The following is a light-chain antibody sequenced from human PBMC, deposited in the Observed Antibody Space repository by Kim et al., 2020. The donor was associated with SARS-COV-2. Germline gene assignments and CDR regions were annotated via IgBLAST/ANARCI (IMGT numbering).Light chain of an antibody. CDR1: QGIYNY. Sequence: IQMPQPPSSLSASIGDRITITCQASQGIYNYLNWYQQKPGKAPKLLIYDASNLETGVPSRFSGSQSGTNFIFTISSLQPGDVATYCCQQYDTLPLTFGGGTKVDIK. CDR2: DAS. CDR3: QQYDTLPLT. J-gene: IGKJ4*01. V-gene: IGKV1-33*01.